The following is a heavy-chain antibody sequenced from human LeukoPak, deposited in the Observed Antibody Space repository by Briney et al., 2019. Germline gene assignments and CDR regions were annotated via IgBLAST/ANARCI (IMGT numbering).Heavy chain of an antibody. CDR1: GFTFDDYA. CDR2: ILRNSGSI. CDR3: ASLRYFDWSSGGFPGIVY. Sequence: HPGRSLRLSCAASGFTFDDYAMHWVRQAPGKGLEWVSGILRNSGSIGYADSVKGRFTISRDNAKNSLYLQMNSLRAEDTAVYYCASLRYFDWSSGGFPGIVYWGQGTLVTVSS. V-gene: IGHV3-9*01. D-gene: IGHD3-9*01. J-gene: IGHJ4*02.